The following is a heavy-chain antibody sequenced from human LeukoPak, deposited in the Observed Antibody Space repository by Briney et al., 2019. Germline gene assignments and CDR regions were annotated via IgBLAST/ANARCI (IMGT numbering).Heavy chain of an antibody. Sequence: GESLKISCKGSGYSFTSYWIGWVRQMPGKGLEWMGIIYPGDSDTRYSPSFQGQVTISADKSISTAYLQWSSLKASDTAMYYCARLPTNDYGGNSHLDYWGQGTLVTVSS. D-gene: IGHD4-23*01. CDR1: GYSFTSYW. V-gene: IGHV5-51*01. CDR3: ARLPTNDYGGNSHLDY. J-gene: IGHJ4*02. CDR2: IYPGDSDT.